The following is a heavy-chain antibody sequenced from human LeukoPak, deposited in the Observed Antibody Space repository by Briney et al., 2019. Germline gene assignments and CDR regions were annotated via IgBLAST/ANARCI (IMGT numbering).Heavy chain of an antibody. CDR3: ARPLGYDILTGYRDY. V-gene: IGHV5-51*01. Sequence: GESLKISCKGSGYSFTSYWIGWVRQMPGKGLEWMGIIYHGDSDTRYSPSFQGQVTISADKSISTAYLQWSSLKASDTAMYYCARPLGYDILTGYRDYWGQGTLVTVSS. CDR2: IYHGDSDT. J-gene: IGHJ4*02. CDR1: GYSFTSYW. D-gene: IGHD3-9*01.